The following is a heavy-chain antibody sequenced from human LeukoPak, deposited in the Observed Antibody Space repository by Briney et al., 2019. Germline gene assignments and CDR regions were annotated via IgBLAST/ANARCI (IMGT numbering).Heavy chain of an antibody. V-gene: IGHV3-15*01. J-gene: IGHJ3*02. CDR3: TRGAPQADVFDI. Sequence: GGSLRLSCAASGFTFSVTWMSWVRQAPGGGREWVGRFKSKVAGGTTDYAAPVAGRFTISRDDSKNMLYLQMNSLKTEDTGVYYCTRGAPQADVFDIWGQGTMVTVSS. CDR1: GFTFSVTW. D-gene: IGHD1-26*01. CDR2: FKSKVAGGTT.